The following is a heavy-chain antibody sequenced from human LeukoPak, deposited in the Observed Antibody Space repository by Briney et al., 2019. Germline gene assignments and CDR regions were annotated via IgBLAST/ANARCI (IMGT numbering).Heavy chain of an antibody. V-gene: IGHV4-39*02. J-gene: IGHJ4*02. CDR2: IYYSGST. D-gene: IGHD6-19*01. Sequence: SETLSLTCTVSGGSISSSSYYWGWIRQPPGKGLEWIGSIYYSGSTYYNPSLKSRVTISVDTSKNQFSLKLSSVTAADTAVYYCAREEAGFFGPFLPDYWGQGTLVTVS. CDR3: AREEAGFFGPFLPDY. CDR1: GGSISSSSYY.